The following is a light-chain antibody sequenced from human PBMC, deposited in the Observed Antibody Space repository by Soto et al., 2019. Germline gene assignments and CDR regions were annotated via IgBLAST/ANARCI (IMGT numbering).Light chain of an antibody. CDR1: QGISND. CDR3: LQHNSYPLT. V-gene: IGKV1-17*03. J-gene: IGKJ4*01. Sequence: IQMTQSPSAMSAPVGDRVTITCRASQGISNDLAWFQQKPGKVPERLIFASSTLQSGVPSRFSGSGSGTEFTLTSSSQRPEDYATYYCLQHNSYPLTYGGGTKVQIK. CDR2: ASS.